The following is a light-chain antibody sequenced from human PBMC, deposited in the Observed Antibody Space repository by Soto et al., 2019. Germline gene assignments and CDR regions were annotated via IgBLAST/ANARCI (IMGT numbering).Light chain of an antibody. Sequence: QSALTQPASVSGSPGQSITISCTGTSSDAGGYNYVSWHQQHPGKAPKLMIYEVSNRPSGVSDRFSGSKSGDTASLTISGLQAEDEADYYCSSYTSSSTRVFGTGTKLTVL. CDR3: SSYTSSSTRV. V-gene: IGLV2-14*01. J-gene: IGLJ1*01. CDR1: SSDAGGYNY. CDR2: EVS.